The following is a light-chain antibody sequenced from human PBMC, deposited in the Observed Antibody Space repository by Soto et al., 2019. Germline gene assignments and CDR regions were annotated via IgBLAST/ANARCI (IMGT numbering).Light chain of an antibody. CDR2: KIS. V-gene: IGLV2-14*03. CDR3: MSDIDSTSTHWV. CDR1: SSDVGPPYHY. Sequence: QSALTQPASVSGSPGQSITISCTGTSSDVGPPYHYVSWYQQHPGKAPKLLIFKISNRPSGISGRFSGSTSGNAASLTISGLQAEDKAEYYCMSDIDSTSTHWVLGGGPKLTV. J-gene: IGLJ3*02.